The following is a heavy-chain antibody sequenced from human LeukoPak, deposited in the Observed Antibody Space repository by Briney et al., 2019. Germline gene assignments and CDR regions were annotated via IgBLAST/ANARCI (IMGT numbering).Heavy chain of an antibody. CDR1: GGSISSYY. CDR3: ARASETATIVDY. Sequence: SETLSLTCTVSGGSISSYYWSWIRQPPGKGLEWIGYISYRGTTNYNPSLKSRVTISVDTSKIQFFLKLSSVTAADTAVYYCARASETATIVDYWGQGTLVTVSS. D-gene: IGHD5-24*01. V-gene: IGHV4-59*01. CDR2: ISYRGTT. J-gene: IGHJ4*02.